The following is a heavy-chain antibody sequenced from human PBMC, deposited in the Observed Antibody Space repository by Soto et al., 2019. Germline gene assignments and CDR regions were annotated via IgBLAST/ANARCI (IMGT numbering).Heavy chain of an antibody. CDR2: ISYDGSNK. J-gene: IGHJ4*02. D-gene: IGHD5-18*01. CDR3: AKQGASAMVLWYFDY. CDR1: GFTFSSYG. Sequence: GGSLRLSCAASGFTFSSYGMHWVRQAPGKGLEWVAVISYDGSNKYYADSVKGRFTISRDNSKNTLYLQMNSLRAEDTAVYYCAKQGASAMVLWYFDYWGQGTLVTVSS. V-gene: IGHV3-30*18.